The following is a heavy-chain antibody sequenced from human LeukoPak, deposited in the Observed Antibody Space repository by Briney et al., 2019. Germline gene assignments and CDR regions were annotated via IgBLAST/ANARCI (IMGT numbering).Heavy chain of an antibody. CDR3: AKDRRIVVVPAIGIDY. CDR2: IDRNGDST. D-gene: IGHD2-2*01. J-gene: IGHJ4*02. CDR1: GFTFDDYG. Sequence: GGSLRLSCAASGFTFDDYGMSWVRQAPGKGLEWVSGIDRNGDSTGYADSVEGRFTISRDNSKNTLYLQMNSLRAEDTAVYYCAKDRRIVVVPAIGIDYWGQGTLVTVSS. V-gene: IGHV3-20*04.